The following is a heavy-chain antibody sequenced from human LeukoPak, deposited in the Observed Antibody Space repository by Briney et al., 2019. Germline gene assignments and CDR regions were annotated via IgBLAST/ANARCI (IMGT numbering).Heavy chain of an antibody. CDR3: ARDQLLSYYFDY. Sequence: SETLSLTCAVSGYSISSGYYWGWIRQPPGKGLEWIGSIYHSGSTYYNPSFKSRVTISVDTSKNQFSLKLSSVTAADTAVYYCARDQLLSYYFDYWGQGTLVTVSS. CDR1: GYSISSGYY. D-gene: IGHD2-2*01. CDR2: IYHSGST. J-gene: IGHJ4*02. V-gene: IGHV4-38-2*02.